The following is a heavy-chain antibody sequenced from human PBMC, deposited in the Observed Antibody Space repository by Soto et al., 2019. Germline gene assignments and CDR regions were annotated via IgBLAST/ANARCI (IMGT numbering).Heavy chain of an antibody. V-gene: IGHV1-18*01. J-gene: IGHJ4*02. CDR2: ISAHNGNT. CDR1: GYPFTTYG. Sequence: QVHLVQSGAEVKKPGASVKVSCKGSGYPFTTYGITWVRQALGQGLEWMGWISAHNGNTNYAQKLQGRVTVTRDTSTSTAYMELRSLRSDDTAVYYCARGRYGDYWGQGALVTVSS. CDR3: ARGRYGDY. D-gene: IGHD1-1*01.